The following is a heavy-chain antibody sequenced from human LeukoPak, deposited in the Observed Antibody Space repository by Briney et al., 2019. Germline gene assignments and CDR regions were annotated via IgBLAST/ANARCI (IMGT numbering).Heavy chain of an antibody. CDR1: GGSISSYY. CDR3: AREWFKTHDY. V-gene: IGHV4-59*01. CDR2: IYYSGST. J-gene: IGHJ4*02. Sequence: SETLSLTCTVSGGSISSYYWSWIRQPPGKGLEWIGYIYYSGSTNYNPSLESRVTISVDTSKNQFSLKLSSVTAADTAVYYCAREWFKTHDYWGQGTLVTVSS. D-gene: IGHD3-10*01.